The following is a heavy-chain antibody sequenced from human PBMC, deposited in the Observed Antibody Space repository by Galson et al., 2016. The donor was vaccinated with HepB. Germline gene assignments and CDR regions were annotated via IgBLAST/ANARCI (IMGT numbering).Heavy chain of an antibody. D-gene: IGHD4-17*01. CDR2: IFYSGST. Sequence: ETLSLTCAVSGASLTSYYWHWIRQPPGKGLEWIGYIFYSGSTKYNPSLNSRVTISLGSSKNQFSLQLSSVTAADTAVYYCARVTAVTYDSFDIWGQGTMVTVSS. J-gene: IGHJ3*02. CDR3: ARVTAVTYDSFDI. V-gene: IGHV4-59*01. CDR1: GASLTSYY.